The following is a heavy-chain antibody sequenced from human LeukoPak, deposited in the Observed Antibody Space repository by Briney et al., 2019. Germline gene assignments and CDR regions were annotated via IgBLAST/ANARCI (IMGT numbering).Heavy chain of an antibody. CDR2: LYTSGST. Sequence: PSETLSLTCTVSGGSISSYYWSWIRQPAGKGLEWIGRLYTSGSTNYNPPLKSRVTISVDKSKNQFSLKLSSVTAADTAVYYGASLYDSSGYYADYWGQETLVTVSS. D-gene: IGHD3-22*01. CDR3: ASLYDSSGYYADY. CDR1: GGSISSYY. V-gene: IGHV4-4*07. J-gene: IGHJ4*02.